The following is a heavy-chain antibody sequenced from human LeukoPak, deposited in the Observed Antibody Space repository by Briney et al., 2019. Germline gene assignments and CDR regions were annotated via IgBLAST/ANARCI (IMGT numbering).Heavy chain of an antibody. V-gene: IGHV3-48*02. D-gene: IGHD2-15*01. CDR2: ISSSSSTI. CDR3: ARDPAYCSGGSCYVWDY. CDR1: GFTFSSYS. Sequence: GGSLRLSCAASGFTFSSYSMNWVRQAPGKGLEWVSYISSSSSTIYYADSVKGRFTISRDNAKNSLYLQMNSLRDEDTAVYYWARDPAYCSGGSCYVWDYWGQGTLVTVSS. J-gene: IGHJ4*02.